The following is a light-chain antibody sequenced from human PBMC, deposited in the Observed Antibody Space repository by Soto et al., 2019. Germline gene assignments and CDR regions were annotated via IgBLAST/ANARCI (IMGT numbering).Light chain of an antibody. CDR1: QNINRW. Sequence: DIQMTQSPSTLSASVGDTVTITCRASQNINRWLAWYQQKPGKAPKLLIHKASTLESGVPSRFSGSASGTEFTLIISSLQPDDFAGYFCLQSNVYPLTFGGGTKVEIK. CDR3: LQSNVYPLT. J-gene: IGKJ4*01. V-gene: IGKV1-5*03. CDR2: KAS.